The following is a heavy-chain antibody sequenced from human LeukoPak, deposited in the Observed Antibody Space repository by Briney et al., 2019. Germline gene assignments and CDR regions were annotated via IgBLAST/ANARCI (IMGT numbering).Heavy chain of an antibody. V-gene: IGHV5-51*01. CDR3: ARRGVDSSGYADAFDI. D-gene: IGHD3-22*01. Sequence: GESLKISCKGSGYSFTSYWIAWVRQMPGKGLEWMGIIYPGDSDTTYSPSFQGQVTISADKSISTAYLQRSSLKASDTAMYYCARRGVDSSGYADAFDIWGQGTMVTVSS. CDR1: GYSFTSYW. J-gene: IGHJ3*02. CDR2: IYPGDSDT.